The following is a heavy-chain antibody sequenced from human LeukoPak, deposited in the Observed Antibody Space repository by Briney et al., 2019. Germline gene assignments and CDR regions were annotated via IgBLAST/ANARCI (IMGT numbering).Heavy chain of an antibody. CDR2: MSSSSSYI. CDR3: ARDLKLFRQLVSYFDY. J-gene: IGHJ4*02. D-gene: IGHD6-6*01. Sequence: GGSLRLSCAASGFTFSSYSMNWVRQAPGKGLEWVSSMSSSSSYIYYADSVKGRFTISRDNANNSLYLQMNSLRAEDTAVYYCARDLKLFRQLVSYFDYWGQGTLVTVSS. CDR1: GFTFSSYS. V-gene: IGHV3-21*01.